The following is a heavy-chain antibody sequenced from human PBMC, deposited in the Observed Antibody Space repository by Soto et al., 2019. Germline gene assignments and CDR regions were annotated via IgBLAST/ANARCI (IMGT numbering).Heavy chain of an antibody. D-gene: IGHD1-26*01. Sequence: QVQLQESGPGLVKPSETLSLTCTVSGGSVTSDFYYWSWIRQPPGKGLEWIAYIYYSGNTNYNSSLKSRVTISVDTSKNQFSLRLTSVTAADTAVYYCAREAVRGSYIDYWGQGTLVTVSS. CDR3: AREAVRGSYIDY. CDR2: IYYSGNT. CDR1: GGSVTSDFYY. J-gene: IGHJ4*02. V-gene: IGHV4-61*01.